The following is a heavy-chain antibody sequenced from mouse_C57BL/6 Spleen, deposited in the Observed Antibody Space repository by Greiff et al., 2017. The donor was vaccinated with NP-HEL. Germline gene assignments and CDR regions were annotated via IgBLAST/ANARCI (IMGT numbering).Heavy chain of an antibody. V-gene: IGHV1-54*01. D-gene: IGHD2-3*01. Sequence: VQLQQSGAELVRPGTSVKVSCKASGYAFTNYLIEWVKQRPGQGLEWIGVINPGSGGTNYNEKFKGKATLTADKSSSTAYMQLSSLTSEDSAVYCCARIYDGYYDDAMDYWGQGTSVTVSS. CDR2: INPGSGGT. CDR1: GYAFTNYL. J-gene: IGHJ4*01. CDR3: ARIYDGYYDDAMDY.